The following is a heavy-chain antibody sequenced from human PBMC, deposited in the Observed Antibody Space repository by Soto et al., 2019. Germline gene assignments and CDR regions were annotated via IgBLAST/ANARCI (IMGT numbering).Heavy chain of an antibody. CDR1: GFTFSSYS. D-gene: IGHD2-15*01. CDR2: ISSSSSYI. CDR3: ASPVGTYCSGGSCYSGY. V-gene: IGHV3-21*01. J-gene: IGHJ4*02. Sequence: PGGSLRLSCAASGFTFSSYSMNWVRQAPGKGLEWVSSISSSSSYIYYADSVKGRFTISRDNAKNSLYLQMNSLRAEDTAVYYCASPVGTYCSGGSCYSGYWGQGTLVTVSS.